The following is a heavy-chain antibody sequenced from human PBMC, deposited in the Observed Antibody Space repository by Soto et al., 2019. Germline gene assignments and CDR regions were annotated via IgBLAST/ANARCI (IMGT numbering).Heavy chain of an antibody. CDR3: AKDPTSTLRPGGEYNGFDP. Sequence: PGGSLRLSCAASGFTFSSYGMHWVRQAPGKGLEWVAVISYDGSNKYYADSVKGRFTISRDNSKNTLYLQMNSLRAEDTAVYYCAKDPTSTLRPGGEYNGFDPWGQGTLVTVSS. CDR1: GFTFSSYG. V-gene: IGHV3-30*18. D-gene: IGHD3-16*01. CDR2: ISYDGSNK. J-gene: IGHJ5*02.